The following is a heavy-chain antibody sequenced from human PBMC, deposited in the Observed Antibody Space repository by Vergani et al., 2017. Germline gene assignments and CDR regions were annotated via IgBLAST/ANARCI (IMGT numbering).Heavy chain of an antibody. CDR2: ISGSGGNT. CDR1: GFTFSSYA. CDR3: ARDIVVVPADPIHYYYCYYMDG. Sequence: EVQLLESGGGLVQPGGSLRLSCAASGFTFSSYAMSWVRQAPGKGLEWVSAISGSGGNTYYADSVKGRFTISRDNSKNTLYMQMNSLRAEDTAVYYCARDIVVVPADPIHYYYCYYMDGWGKGTAVTVSS. V-gene: IGHV3-23*01. J-gene: IGHJ6*03. D-gene: IGHD2-2*01.